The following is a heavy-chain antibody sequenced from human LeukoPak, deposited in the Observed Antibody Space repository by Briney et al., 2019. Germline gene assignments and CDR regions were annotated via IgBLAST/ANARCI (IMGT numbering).Heavy chain of an antibody. Sequence: GGSLRLSCAASGFTFSNYGMFWVRQAPGQGLEWVAIIQYDGSKEYYAGSVKGRFTISRDNSKNMVYLQMNSLRAEDTAVYYCAKDEYGSSSYYFDYWGQGTLVTVSS. CDR1: GFTFSNYG. J-gene: IGHJ4*02. CDR3: AKDEYGSSSYYFDY. CDR2: IQYDGSKE. V-gene: IGHV3-30*02. D-gene: IGHD6-13*01.